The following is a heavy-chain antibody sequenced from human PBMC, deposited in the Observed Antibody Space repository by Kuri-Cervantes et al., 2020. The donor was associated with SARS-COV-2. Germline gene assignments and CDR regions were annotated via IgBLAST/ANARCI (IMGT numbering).Heavy chain of an antibody. V-gene: IGHV3-21*01. CDR2: ISSSSSYI. D-gene: IGHD6-13*01. CDR3: ARDRDGYSSSWYGGYYYGMDV. Sequence: GESLKISCAASGFTFSSYSMNWVRQAPGKGLEWVSSISSSSSYIYCADSVKGRFTISRDNAKNSLYLQMNSLRAEDTAVYYCARDRDGYSSSWYGGYYYGMDVWGQGTTVTVSS. CDR1: GFTFSSYS. J-gene: IGHJ6*02.